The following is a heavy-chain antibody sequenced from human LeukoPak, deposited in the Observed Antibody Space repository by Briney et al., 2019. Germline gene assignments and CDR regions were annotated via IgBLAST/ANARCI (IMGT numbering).Heavy chain of an antibody. V-gene: IGHV3-48*03. CDR2: ISSSGTTI. CDR1: GFTFNTYA. CDR3: AREGSDNWFDP. J-gene: IGHJ5*02. Sequence: GGSLRLSCAASGFTFNTYAMHWVRQAPGKGLEWVAYISSSGTTIYYADSVKGRFTISRDNAKNSLYLQMNILRAEDTAVYYCAREGSDNWFDPWGQGTLVTVSS.